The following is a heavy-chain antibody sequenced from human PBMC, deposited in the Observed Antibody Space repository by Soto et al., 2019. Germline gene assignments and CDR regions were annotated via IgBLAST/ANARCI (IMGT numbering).Heavy chain of an antibody. CDR3: AKDLIAGNGGWEAFDM. V-gene: IGHV3-23*01. CDR1: GFSFSAYA. J-gene: IGHJ3*02. D-gene: IGHD2-8*01. CDR2: LVGSGADK. Sequence: EVQLLESGGGLVQPGGSLRLSCAASGFSFSAYAMNWVRQAPGKGLQWVSGLVGSGADKNYADSVRGRFTVSRDNSKNTLDLQTNSLRDEDTAVYYCAKDLIAGNGGWEAFDMWGRGTKVTVSS.